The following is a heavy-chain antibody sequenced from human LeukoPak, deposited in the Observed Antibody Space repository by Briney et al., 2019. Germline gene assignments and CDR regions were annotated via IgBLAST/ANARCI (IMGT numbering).Heavy chain of an antibody. J-gene: IGHJ4*02. CDR2: ISAYNGNT. CDR3: ARVYDFWSEFDY. Sequence: ASVKVSCKASGYTFTSYGISWVRHAPGQGLEWMGWISAYNGNTNYAQKLQGRVTMTTDTSTSTAYMELRSLRSDDTAVYYCARVYDFWSEFDYWGRGTLVTVSS. V-gene: IGHV1-18*01. D-gene: IGHD3-3*01. CDR1: GYTFTSYG.